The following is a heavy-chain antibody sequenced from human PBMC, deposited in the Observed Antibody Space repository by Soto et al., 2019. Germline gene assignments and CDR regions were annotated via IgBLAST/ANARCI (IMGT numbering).Heavy chain of an antibody. D-gene: IGHD3-3*01. Sequence: SVKVSCKASGGTFSSYAISWVRQAPGQGLEWMGGIIPIFGTANYAQKFQGRVTITADKSTSTAYMELSSLRSEDTAVYYCARGSPDYDFWSGSKTSYYGMDVWGQGTTVTVSS. CDR1: GGTFSSYA. CDR3: ARGSPDYDFWSGSKTSYYGMDV. V-gene: IGHV1-69*06. CDR2: IIPIFGTA. J-gene: IGHJ6*02.